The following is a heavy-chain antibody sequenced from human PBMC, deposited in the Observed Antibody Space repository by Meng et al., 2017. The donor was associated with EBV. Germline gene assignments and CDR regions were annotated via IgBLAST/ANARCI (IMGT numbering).Heavy chain of an antibody. CDR2: FLPRLGAP. J-gene: IGHJ4*02. CDR1: GGPFRYYA. Sequence: HGQLVQCGAGVKKPGSSVKVSCKTSGGPFRYYAISWVRQAPGQGLEWLGGFLPRLGAPNYAQKFHGRVKITADESTSTHYMDLSSLRSEDTAIYYCASESGRGYTPDYWGQGTLVTVSS. V-gene: IGHV1-69*01. D-gene: IGHD3-10*01. CDR3: ASESGRGYTPDY.